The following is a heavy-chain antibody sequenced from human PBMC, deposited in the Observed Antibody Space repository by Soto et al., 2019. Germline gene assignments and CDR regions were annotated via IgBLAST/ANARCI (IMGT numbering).Heavy chain of an antibody. D-gene: IGHD7-27*01. CDR1: GGSINNHY. J-gene: IGHJ4*02. Sequence: QVHLQESGPGLVKPSETVSLTCTVSGGSINNHYWSWIRQPPEKGLEWIGYIYYTGSTNYNPSLKSRVTMSVDTSKNQFSLNLTSLTAADTAIYYCARANWYSEYWGQGTLVTVSS. CDR2: IYYTGST. V-gene: IGHV4-59*11. CDR3: ARANWYSEY.